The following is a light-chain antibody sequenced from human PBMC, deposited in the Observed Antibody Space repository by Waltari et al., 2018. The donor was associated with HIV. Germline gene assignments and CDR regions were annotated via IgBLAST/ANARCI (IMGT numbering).Light chain of an antibody. Sequence: QSALTQPRSVSGSPGQSVTISCTGTSSDVGGYNYVSWYQQHPGKAPKLMIYDVTKRPSGVPDRFSAARAGNTASLTISGLQAEDEADYYCGSYAGSYTRWVFGGGTKLTVL. V-gene: IGLV2-11*01. CDR3: GSYAGSYTRWV. CDR1: SSDVGGYNY. J-gene: IGLJ3*02. CDR2: DVT.